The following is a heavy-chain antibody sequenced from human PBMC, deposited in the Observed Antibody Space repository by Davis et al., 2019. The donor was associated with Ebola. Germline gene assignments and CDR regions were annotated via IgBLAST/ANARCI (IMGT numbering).Heavy chain of an antibody. D-gene: IGHD6-25*01. CDR3: AAHSSRYTDVDY. CDR1: GYTFTGYY. V-gene: IGHV1-2*06. CDR2: INPNSGGT. Sequence: ASVKVSCKASGYTFTGYYMHWVRQAPGQGLEWMGRINPNSGGTNYAQKFQGRVTMTRDTSTSTVYMELSSLRSEDTAVYYCAAHSSRYTDVDYWGQGTLVTVSS. J-gene: IGHJ4*02.